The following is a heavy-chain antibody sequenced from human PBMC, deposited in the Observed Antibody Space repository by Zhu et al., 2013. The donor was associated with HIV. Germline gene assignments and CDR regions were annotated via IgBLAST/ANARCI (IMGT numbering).Heavy chain of an antibody. CDR3: ARRSYGSGSYYNNAFDI. CDR1: GYEFDKYS. V-gene: IGHV1-46*02. Sequence: LQSGPEMREPGASIRVSCKTSGYEFDKYSITWVRQTPGQGLEWLGVIDPNNNNINYAQKFRGRVTLTKDTSTSTVYMEVTSLRSEDTAVYYCARRSYGSGSYYNNAFDIWGQGTMVTVSS. J-gene: IGHJ3*02. D-gene: IGHD3-10*01. CDR2: IDPNNNNI.